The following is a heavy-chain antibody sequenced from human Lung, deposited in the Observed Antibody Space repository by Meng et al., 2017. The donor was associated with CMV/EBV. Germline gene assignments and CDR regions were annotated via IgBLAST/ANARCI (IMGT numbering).Heavy chain of an antibody. D-gene: IGHD3-3*01. Sequence: GESLKISCAASGFTFDDYGMSWVRQAPGKGLEWVSGINWNGGSTGYADSVKGRFTISRDNAKNSLYLQMNSLRAEDTALYYCARDLLRYDFWSGYLNHYYYYYGMEVWGQGTXV. J-gene: IGHJ6*02. V-gene: IGHV3-20*04. CDR1: GFTFDDYG. CDR2: INWNGGST. CDR3: ARDLLRYDFWSGYLNHYYYYYGMEV.